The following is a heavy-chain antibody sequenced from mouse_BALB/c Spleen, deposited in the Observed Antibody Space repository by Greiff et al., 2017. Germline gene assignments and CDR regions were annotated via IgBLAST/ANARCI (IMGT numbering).Heavy chain of an antibody. J-gene: IGHJ3*01. CDR2: ISSGGGST. V-gene: IGHV5-12-1*01. D-gene: IGHD1-1*01. Sequence: EVQVVESGGGLVKPGGSLKLYCAASGFAFSSYDMSWVRQTPEKRLEWVAYISSGGGSTYYPDTVKGRFTISRDNAKNTLYLQMSSLKSEDTAMYYCARITTWFAYWGQGTLVTVSA. CDR1: GFAFSSYD. CDR3: ARITTWFAY.